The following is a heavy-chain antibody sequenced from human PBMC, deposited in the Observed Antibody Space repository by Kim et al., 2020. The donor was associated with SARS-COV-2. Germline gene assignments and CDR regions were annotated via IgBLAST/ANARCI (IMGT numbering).Heavy chain of an antibody. CDR2: ISYDGSNK. J-gene: IGHJ3*02. CDR1: GFTFSSYA. D-gene: IGHD2-15*01. V-gene: IGHV3-30-3*01. Sequence: GGSLRLSCAASGFTFSSYAMHWVRQAPGKGLEWVAVISYDGSNKYYADSVKGRFTISRDNSKNTLYLQMNSLRAEDTAVYYCARDNPGYCSGGSCYENAFDIWGQGTMVTVSS. CDR3: ARDNPGYCSGGSCYENAFDI.